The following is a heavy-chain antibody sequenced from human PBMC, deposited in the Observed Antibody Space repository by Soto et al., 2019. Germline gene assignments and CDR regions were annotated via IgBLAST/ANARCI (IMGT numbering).Heavy chain of an antibody. J-gene: IGHJ6*02. CDR2: IYPGDSDT. V-gene: IGHV5-51*01. CDR3: ARGGSSSGGYYYGMDV. D-gene: IGHD6-6*01. Sequence: RGESLKISCKGSGYSFTSDWIGWVRQMPGKGLEWMGIIYPGDSDTRYSPSFQGQVTISADKSISTAYLQWSSLKASDTAMYYCARGGSSSGGYYYGMDVWGQGTTVTVSS. CDR1: GYSFTSDW.